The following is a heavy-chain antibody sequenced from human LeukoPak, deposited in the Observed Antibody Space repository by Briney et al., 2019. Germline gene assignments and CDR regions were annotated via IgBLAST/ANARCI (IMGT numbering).Heavy chain of an antibody. V-gene: IGHV2-5*02. CDR1: GFSLSTSGVG. Sequence: SGPTLVKPTQTLTLTCTFSGFSLSTSGVGVGWIRQPPGKALEWLALIYWDDDKRYRPSLKSRLTITKDTSKNPVVLTMTNMDPVDTATYYCERTTDYGATFDIWGQGTMVTVSS. CDR3: ERTTDYGATFDI. D-gene: IGHD4/OR15-4a*01. CDR2: IYWDDDK. J-gene: IGHJ3*02.